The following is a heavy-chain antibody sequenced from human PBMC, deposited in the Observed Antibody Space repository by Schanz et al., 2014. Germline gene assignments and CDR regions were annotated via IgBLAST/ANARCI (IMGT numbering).Heavy chain of an antibody. V-gene: IGHV3-33*06. CDR3: AKRNHDMQSLPLDY. CDR2: ISYDGSSK. J-gene: IGHJ4*02. D-gene: IGHD3-9*01. CDR1: GFTFRSYG. Sequence: QVQLVESGGGVVQPGRSLRLSCAASGFTFRSYGMHWVRQAPGKGLEWVALISYDGSSKNHADSVQGRFTISRDNSKNALYLQMNSLSAEDTAVYYCAKRNHDMQSLPLDYWGQGTLVIVS.